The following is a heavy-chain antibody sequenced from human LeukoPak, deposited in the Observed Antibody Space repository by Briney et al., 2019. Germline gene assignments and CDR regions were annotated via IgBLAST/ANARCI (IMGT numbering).Heavy chain of an antibody. CDR2: IYYSGST. CDR3: ARQVAPAANGGYSDY. D-gene: IGHD2-2*01. CDR1: GGSISSYY. Sequence: SETLSLTCTVSGGSISSYYWSWIRQPPGKGLEWIGYIYYSGSTNYNPSLKSRVTISVDTSKNQFSLKLSSVTAADTAVYYCARQVAPAANGGYSDYWGQGTLVTVSS. J-gene: IGHJ4*02. V-gene: IGHV4-59*08.